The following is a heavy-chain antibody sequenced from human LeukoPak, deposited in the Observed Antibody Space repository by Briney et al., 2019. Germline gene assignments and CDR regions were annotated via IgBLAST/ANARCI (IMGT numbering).Heavy chain of an antibody. CDR2: IYYSGST. J-gene: IGHJ3*02. V-gene: IGHV4-59*01. D-gene: IGHD6-13*01. CDR3: ARICSSSCYGAFDI. Sequence: PSETLSLTCTASGGSISSYYWSWIRQPPGQGLEWIGYIYYSGSTNYNPSLKNRVTISVDTSKNQFSLKLSSVTAADTAVYYCARICSSSCYGAFDIWGQGTMVTVSS. CDR1: GGSISSYY.